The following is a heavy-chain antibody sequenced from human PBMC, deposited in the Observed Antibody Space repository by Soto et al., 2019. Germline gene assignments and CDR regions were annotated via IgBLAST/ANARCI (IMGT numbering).Heavy chain of an antibody. Sequence: QVQLVESGGGVVQPGRSLRLSCAASGFTFSTYGIHWVRQAPGKGLEWVAVTSYDGSNKYYADSVKGRFTISRDNSKNTVYLQMNSLRAEDTAVYYCAGAYSTSSWRAFDIWGQGTLVIVSS. CDR2: TSYDGSNK. CDR1: GFTFSTYG. CDR3: AGAYSTSSWRAFDI. V-gene: IGHV3-30-3*01. J-gene: IGHJ3*02. D-gene: IGHD6-6*01.